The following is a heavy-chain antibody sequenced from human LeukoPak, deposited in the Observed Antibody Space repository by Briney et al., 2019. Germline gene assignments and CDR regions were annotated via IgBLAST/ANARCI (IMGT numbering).Heavy chain of an antibody. V-gene: IGHV1-8*01. D-gene: IGHD5-12*01. Sequence: AAVKVSCKASGYTFTSYDINWVRQATGQGLEWMGWMNSNIGNTGYAQNFQGRGTMTRNTSISTAYMALSSLRSDAPAVYYCARERLGVYYYYYIDVWGNGTTVTVSS. J-gene: IGHJ6*03. CDR1: GYTFTSYD. CDR3: ARERLGVYYYYYIDV. CDR2: MNSNIGNT.